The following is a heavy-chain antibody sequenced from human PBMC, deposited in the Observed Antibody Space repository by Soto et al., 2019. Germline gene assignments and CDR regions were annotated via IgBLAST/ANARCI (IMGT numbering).Heavy chain of an antibody. Sequence: GGSLRLSCAVSGFTFSSYEMNWVRQAPGKGLEWVSYISSSGSVIYYADSVKGRFTISRDNAKNSLSLQMNSLRAEDTAVYYCARATGYYHTSGSDSWGQGTLVTVSS. CDR3: ARATGYYHTSGSDS. CDR2: ISSSGSVI. D-gene: IGHD3-22*01. J-gene: IGHJ4*02. CDR1: GFTFSSYE. V-gene: IGHV3-48*03.